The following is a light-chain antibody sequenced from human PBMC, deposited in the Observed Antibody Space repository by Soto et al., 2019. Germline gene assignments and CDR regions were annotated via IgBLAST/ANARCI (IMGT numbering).Light chain of an antibody. CDR1: SSDVGGYNY. CDR2: DVS. J-gene: IGLJ2*01. V-gene: IGLV2-14*01. CDR3: SSYTSSSTLVV. Sequence: QLVLTQPASVSGSPGQSITISCTGTSSDVGGYNYVSWYQQHPGKAPKLMIYDVSNRPSGVSNRFSGSKSGNTASLTISGLQAEDEADYYCSSYTSSSTLVVFGGGTKPTVL.